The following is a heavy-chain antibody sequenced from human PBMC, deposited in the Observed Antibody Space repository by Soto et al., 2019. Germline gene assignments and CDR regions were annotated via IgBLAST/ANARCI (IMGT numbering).Heavy chain of an antibody. CDR3: AKGDTTAVGTVDY. J-gene: IGHJ4*02. Sequence: EVQLLESGGGLVQPGGSLRLSCAASGFTFSTYAMTWVRQAPGKGLEWVSAISGGGDNTYYADSVKGRFTISRDNSKNTLYLQMNSLIVEDTALYYCAKGDTTAVGTVDYWGQGTLVTVSS. D-gene: IGHD6-13*01. CDR2: ISGGGDNT. CDR1: GFTFSTYA. V-gene: IGHV3-23*01.